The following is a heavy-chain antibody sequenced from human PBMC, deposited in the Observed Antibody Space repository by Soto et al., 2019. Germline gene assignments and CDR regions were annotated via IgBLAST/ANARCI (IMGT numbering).Heavy chain of an antibody. CDR2: IYYSGST. CDR3: ARLNALGQLERRGICWFDP. CDR1: GGSISSSSYY. J-gene: IGHJ5*02. Sequence: NPSETLSLTCTVSGGSISSSSYYWGWIRQPPGKGLEWIGSIYYSGSTYYNPSLKSRVTISVDTSKNQFSLKLSSVTAADTAVYYCARLNALGQLERRGICWFDPWGQGTLVTVSS. D-gene: IGHD1-1*01. V-gene: IGHV4-39*01.